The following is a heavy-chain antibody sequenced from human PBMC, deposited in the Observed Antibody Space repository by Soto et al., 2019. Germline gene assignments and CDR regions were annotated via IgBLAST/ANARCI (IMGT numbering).Heavy chain of an antibody. CDR2: IYYSGST. CDR3: ASEDIVVVVAATWGEVPHPLNWFDP. V-gene: IGHV4-39*01. Sequence: SETLSLTCTVSGGSISSSSYYWGWIRQPPGKGLEWIGSIYYSGSTYYNPSLKSRVTISVDTSKNQFSLKLSSVTAADTAVYYCASEDIVVVVAATWGEVPHPLNWFDPWGQGTLVTVSS. CDR1: GGSISSSSYY. J-gene: IGHJ5*02. D-gene: IGHD2-15*01.